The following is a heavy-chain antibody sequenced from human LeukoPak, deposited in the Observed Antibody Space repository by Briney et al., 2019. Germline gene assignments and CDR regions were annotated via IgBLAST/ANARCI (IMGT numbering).Heavy chain of an antibody. D-gene: IGHD3-16*01. J-gene: IGHJ3*02. CDR2: IIPILGIA. CDR1: GGTFSSYA. Sequence: GSSVKVSCKASGGTFSSYAISWVRQAPGQGLEWMGWIIPILGIANYAQKFQGRVTITADKSTSTAYMELSSLRSEDTAVYYCARSRTHSGTYVRGDRDSFSMWGQGTMVTVSS. V-gene: IGHV1-69*04. CDR3: ARSRTHSGTYVRGDRDSFSM.